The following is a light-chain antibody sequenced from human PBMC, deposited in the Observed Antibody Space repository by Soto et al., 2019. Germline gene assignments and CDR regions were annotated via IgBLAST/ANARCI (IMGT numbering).Light chain of an antibody. Sequence: QSALAQPASVSGSPGQSITISCSGTSNDIGSYDHVAWYQQFPGKSPKLIIYAVSDRPSGVSDRFSGSKSGISASLTISGLQTEDEADYYCISYTDRQSYLFGTGTKVTVL. CDR2: AVS. CDR3: ISYTDRQSYL. J-gene: IGLJ1*01. V-gene: IGLV2-14*03. CDR1: SNDIGSYDH.